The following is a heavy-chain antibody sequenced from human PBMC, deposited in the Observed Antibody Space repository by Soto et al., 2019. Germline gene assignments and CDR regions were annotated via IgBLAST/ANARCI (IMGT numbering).Heavy chain of an antibody. CDR1: GFTVSSNY. CDR3: ATFSSSSTSWALRTYYYYMDV. CDR2: IYSGGST. D-gene: IGHD2-2*01. Sequence: GGSLRLSCAASGFTVSSNYMSWVRQAPGKGLEWVSVIYSGGSTYYADSVKGRFTISRDNSKNTLYLQMNSLRAEDTAVYYCATFSSSSTSWALRTYYYYMDVWGKGTTVTVSS. V-gene: IGHV3-66*01. J-gene: IGHJ6*03.